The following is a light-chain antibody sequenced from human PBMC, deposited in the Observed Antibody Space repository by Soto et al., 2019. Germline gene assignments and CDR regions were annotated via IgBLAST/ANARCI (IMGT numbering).Light chain of an antibody. CDR1: QGISSY. CDR2: AAS. Sequence: QATQSPAVLSASVGARVTSPCLASQGISSYLAWYQQKPGKAPKLLIYAASTLQSGVPSRFSGSGSGTEFTLTISSLQPDDFATYYCQQYYSYPRTFGHGTKVDIK. J-gene: IGKJ1*01. CDR3: QQYYSYPRT. V-gene: IGKV1-9*01.